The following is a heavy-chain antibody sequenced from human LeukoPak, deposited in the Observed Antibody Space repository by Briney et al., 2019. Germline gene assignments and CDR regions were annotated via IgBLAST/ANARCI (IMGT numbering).Heavy chain of an antibody. J-gene: IGHJ6*02. CDR2: IWYDGSNK. Sequence: GGSLRLSCAASGFTFSSYGMHWGRQAPGKGLGWVAVIWYDGSNKHYADSVKGRFTISRDNSKNTLSLQMNSLRAEDTAVYYCARDPEEVYSSGSGSRMDVWGQGTTVTVSS. D-gene: IGHD3-10*01. CDR3: ARDPEEVYSSGSGSRMDV. V-gene: IGHV3-33*01. CDR1: GFTFSSYG.